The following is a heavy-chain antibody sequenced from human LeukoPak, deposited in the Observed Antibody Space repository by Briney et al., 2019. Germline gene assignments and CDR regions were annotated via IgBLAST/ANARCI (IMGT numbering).Heavy chain of an antibody. CDR3: AKDRADNGDRLRFDP. CDR2: ISDTAEGT. CDR1: GFPFSAYA. V-gene: IGHV3-23*01. D-gene: IGHD4-17*01. J-gene: IGHJ5*02. Sequence: GGSLPLSCAASGFPFSAYAMNWLRQAPGKGLEWVAAISDTAEGTFYTASVKGRFTISRYNSRKMMYLQMDSLRAEDTAVYYCAKDRADNGDRLRFDPWGQGTLVTVSS.